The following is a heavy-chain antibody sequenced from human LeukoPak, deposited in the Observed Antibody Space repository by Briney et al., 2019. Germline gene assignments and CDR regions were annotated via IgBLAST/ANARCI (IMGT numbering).Heavy chain of an antibody. Sequence: SETLSLTCTVSGGSISTYYWSWIRQHPGKGLEWIGYIYYSGSTYYNPSLKSRVTISVDTSKNQFSLKLSSVTAADTAVYYCARAGDYGDRDYFDYWGQGTLVTVSS. CDR3: ARAGDYGDRDYFDY. CDR1: GGSISTYY. J-gene: IGHJ4*02. CDR2: IYYSGST. V-gene: IGHV4-59*06. D-gene: IGHD4-17*01.